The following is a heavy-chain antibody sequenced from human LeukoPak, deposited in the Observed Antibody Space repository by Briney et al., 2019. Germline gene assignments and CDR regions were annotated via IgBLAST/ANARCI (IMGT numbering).Heavy chain of an antibody. CDR1: GYTFTSYA. Sequence: ASVKVSCKASGYTFTSYAMHWVRQAPGQRLEWMGWINTNTGNPTYAQGFTGRFVFSLDTSVSTAYLQISSLKAEDTAVYYCAREEPGYPALSPAHWGQGTLVTVSS. J-gene: IGHJ4*02. D-gene: IGHD2/OR15-2a*01. V-gene: IGHV7-4-1*02. CDR3: AREEPGYPALSPAH. CDR2: INTNTGNP.